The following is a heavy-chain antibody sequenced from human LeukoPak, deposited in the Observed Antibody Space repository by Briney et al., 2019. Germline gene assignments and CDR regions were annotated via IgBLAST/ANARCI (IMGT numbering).Heavy chain of an antibody. CDR1: GGSIGSGGYS. V-gene: IGHV4-30-2*01. CDR2: IYHSGST. Sequence: SQTLSLTCAVSGGSIGSGGYSWSWIRQPPGKGLEWIGYIYHSGSTYYNPSLKSRVTISVDRSKNQFSLKLSSVTAADTAVYYCARVLRVGATTVAFDIWGQGTMVTVSS. D-gene: IGHD1-26*01. CDR3: ARVLRVGATTVAFDI. J-gene: IGHJ3*02.